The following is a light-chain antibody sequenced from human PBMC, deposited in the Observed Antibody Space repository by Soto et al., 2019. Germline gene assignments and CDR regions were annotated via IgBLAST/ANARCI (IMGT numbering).Light chain of an antibody. J-gene: IGKJ4*01. Sequence: DIQMTQSPSTLSASVGDRVTITCRASQSISTWLAWYRQKPGKAPKLLMYKASNLEGGVPSRFSGSGSGTEFNITISSLQPDDFATYYCQQYNTYPLTFGGGNKVDIK. V-gene: IGKV1-5*03. CDR2: KAS. CDR3: QQYNTYPLT. CDR1: QSISTW.